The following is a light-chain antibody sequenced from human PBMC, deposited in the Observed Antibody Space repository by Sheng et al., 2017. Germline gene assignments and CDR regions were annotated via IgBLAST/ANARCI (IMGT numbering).Light chain of an antibody. CDR2: GAS. Sequence: EIVMTQSPATLSVSPGERATLSCRASQSVDSSYLAWYQQKPGQAPRLLIHGASSRATGIPARFSGSGSETEFTLTINSLRSEDIAVYYCQQYHNWPPGATFGGGPRWRSN. CDR3: QQYHNWPPGAT. CDR1: QSVDSSY. J-gene: IGKJ4*01. V-gene: IGKV3D-15*01.